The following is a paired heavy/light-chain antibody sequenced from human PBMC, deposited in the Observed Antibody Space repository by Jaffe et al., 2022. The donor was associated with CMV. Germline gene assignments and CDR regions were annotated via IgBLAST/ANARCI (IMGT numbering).Light chain of an antibody. CDR2: DND. J-gene: IGLJ3*02. V-gene: IGLV1-51*01. CDR1: SSNIGKNY. Sequence: HSVLTQPPSVSAAPGQKVTISCSGSSSNIGKNYVSWYQQFPGTGPKLLIYDNDLRPSGIPARISGSKSPTSATLDINGLQTGDEADYFCGTWDSSLSTWVFGGGTKLTVL. CDR3: GTWDSSLSTWV.
Heavy chain of an antibody. J-gene: IGHJ4*02. CDR1: GFPLINYG. Sequence: VELVESGGGLVQAGESLTLSCITAGFPLINYGISWVRQAPGKGLEWVSGLSIGGTRTSYADSVKARFTMYRDTSTNTLFLQMRSLRVDDTGLYFCVRRPVRDTFDFWGQGAPVTV. D-gene: IGHD3-9*01. CDR2: LSIGGTRT. V-gene: IGHV3-23*04. CDR3: VRRPVRDTFDF.